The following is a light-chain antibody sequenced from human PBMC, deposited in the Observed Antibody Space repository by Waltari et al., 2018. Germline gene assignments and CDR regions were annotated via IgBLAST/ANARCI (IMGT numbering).Light chain of an antibody. CDR3: SSYVSSSTLEL. J-gene: IGLJ2*01. V-gene: IGLV2-14*03. CDR2: DVS. Sequence: QSALTQPTSVSGSPGQSITISCTGTSSDIGGYNYVSWYQQLPGRAPKLIIYDVSNRPSGVSNRFSGSKSGNTASLTISGLQGEDEADYCCSSYVSSSTLELFGGGTSLAVL. CDR1: SSDIGGYNY.